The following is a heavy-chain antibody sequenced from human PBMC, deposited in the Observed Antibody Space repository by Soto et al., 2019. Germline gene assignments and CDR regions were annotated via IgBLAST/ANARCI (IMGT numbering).Heavy chain of an antibody. CDR1: GFTFNNKW. CDR3: ARGGAMGVDY. Sequence: PGGSRRLSCTASGFTFNNKWLHWVRQAPGKGLVWLSRIDGAAATTTYADSVKGRFTISRDNAKNIVFLHVNGLTDEDTAVYYCARGGAMGVDYWGQGTLVTVSS. CDR2: IDGAAATT. V-gene: IGHV3-74*01. J-gene: IGHJ4*02. D-gene: IGHD1-26*01.